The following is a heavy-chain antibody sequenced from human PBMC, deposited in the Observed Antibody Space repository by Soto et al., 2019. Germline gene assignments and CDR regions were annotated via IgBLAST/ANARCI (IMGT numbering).Heavy chain of an antibody. Sequence: SGPTLVNPTQTLTLTCTFSGFSLSTSGVGVGWIRQPPGKALEWLALIYWDDDKRYSPFLKSRLTITKDTSKNQVVLKRTNMDPVETATYYCAHSRSLATDYDFWSGYYKARGSGDAFDIWGQGTMVTVSS. CDR1: GFSLSTSGVG. CDR2: IYWDDDK. CDR3: AHSRSLATDYDFWSGYYKARGSGDAFDI. D-gene: IGHD3-3*01. J-gene: IGHJ3*02. V-gene: IGHV2-5*02.